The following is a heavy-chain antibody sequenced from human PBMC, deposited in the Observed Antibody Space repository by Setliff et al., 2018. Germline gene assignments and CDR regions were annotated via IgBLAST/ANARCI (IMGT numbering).Heavy chain of an antibody. CDR2: IKEDGSEK. CDR1: GFTFSSYG. Sequence: QPGGSLRLSCAASGFTFSSYGMHWVRQAPGKGLEWVANIKEDGSEKHYVDSVKGRFTISRDKSKNMLFLQMDRLRVEDTGLYYCARERTSGSLLIDFWGQGTLVTVSS. J-gene: IGHJ4*02. D-gene: IGHD2-2*01. CDR3: ARERTSGSLLIDF. V-gene: IGHV3-7*01.